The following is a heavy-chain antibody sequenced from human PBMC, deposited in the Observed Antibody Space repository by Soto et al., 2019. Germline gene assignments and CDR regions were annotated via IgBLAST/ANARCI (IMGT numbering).Heavy chain of an antibody. D-gene: IGHD1-26*01. Sequence: QVQLQESGPGLVKPSKALSLTCTVSGGSISSGGCYWSWVRQHPGKGLEWIAYMYYSGSTYYNPSLKSRVSVSVDTSKNQFSLKLSSVTAADTAVYYCARISGSYLRDWGQGTLVTVSS. CDR1: GGSISSGGCY. CDR3: ARISGSYLRD. CDR2: MYYSGST. V-gene: IGHV4-31*03. J-gene: IGHJ4*02.